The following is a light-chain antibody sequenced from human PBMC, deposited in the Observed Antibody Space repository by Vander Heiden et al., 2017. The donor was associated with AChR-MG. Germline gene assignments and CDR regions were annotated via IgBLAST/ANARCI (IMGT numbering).Light chain of an antibody. J-gene: IGLJ2*01. V-gene: IGLV2-14*01. CDR3: ASYSNSGSPFVL. Sequence: QSALTQPASVSGSPGQSITISCPGASTYLDDSQFVTWYQQHPGRAPKLIIYDVAKRPSGVSSRFSGSKSGNAASLTISGVQADDEAEYYCASYSNSGSPFVLFGGGTKLTVL. CDR1: STYLDDSQF. CDR2: DVA.